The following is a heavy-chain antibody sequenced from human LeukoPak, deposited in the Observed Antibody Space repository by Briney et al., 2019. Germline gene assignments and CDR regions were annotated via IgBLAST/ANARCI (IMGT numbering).Heavy chain of an antibody. Sequence: GSLRLSCAASGFTFSSYSMNWVRQAPGKGLEWVSSISSSSSYIYYADSVKGRFTISRDNSKNMLYLQMNSLRAVDTAVYYCARNGELAVAARGHMDVWGKGTTVTISS. J-gene: IGHJ6*03. V-gene: IGHV3-21*04. CDR1: GFTFSSYS. CDR3: ARNGELAVAARGHMDV. D-gene: IGHD6-19*01. CDR2: ISSSSSYI.